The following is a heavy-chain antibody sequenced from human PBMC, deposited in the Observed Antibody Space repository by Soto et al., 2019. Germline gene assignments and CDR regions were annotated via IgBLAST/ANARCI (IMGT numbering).Heavy chain of an antibody. CDR2: ISAYNGNT. CDR3: GRGDYDILTGYLFDY. Sequence: ASVKVSCKASGYTFTSYGISWVRQAPGQGLEWMGWISAYNGNTNYAQKLQGRVTMTTDTSTSTAYMELRSLRSDDTAVYYCGRGDYDILTGYLFDYWGQGTLVTVSS. V-gene: IGHV1-18*01. J-gene: IGHJ4*02. CDR1: GYTFTSYG. D-gene: IGHD3-9*01.